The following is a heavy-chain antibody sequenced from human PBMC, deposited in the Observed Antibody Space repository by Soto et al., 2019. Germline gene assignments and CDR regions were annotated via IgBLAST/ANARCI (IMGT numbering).Heavy chain of an antibody. CDR1: GFTFTSSA. J-gene: IGHJ3*02. V-gene: IGHV1-58*01. D-gene: IGHD6-19*01. CDR2: IVVGSGNT. CDR3: AAYSAVGFSEAFDI. Sequence: SVKVSCKASGFTFTSSAVQWVRQARGQRLEWIGWIVVGSGNTNYAQKFQERVTITRDMSTSTAYMELSSLRSEDTAVYYCAAYSAVGFSEAFDIWGQGTMVTVSS.